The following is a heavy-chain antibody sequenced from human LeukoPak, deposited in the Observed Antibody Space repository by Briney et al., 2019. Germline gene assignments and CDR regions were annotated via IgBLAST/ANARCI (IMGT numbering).Heavy chain of an antibody. D-gene: IGHD3-10*01. J-gene: IGHJ4*02. CDR1: GFTFSSYW. Sequence: GGSLRLSCAASGFTFSSYWMSWVRQAPGKGLEWVANIKQDGSEKYYVDSVKGRFTISRDNAKNSLYLQMNSLRAENTAVYYCARAGSVLLWFGELSFDYWGQGTLVTVSS. CDR3: ARAGSVLLWFGELSFDY. CDR2: IKQDGSEK. V-gene: IGHV3-7*01.